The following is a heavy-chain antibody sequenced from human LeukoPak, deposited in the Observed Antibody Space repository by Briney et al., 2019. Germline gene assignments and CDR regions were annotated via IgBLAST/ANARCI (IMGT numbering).Heavy chain of an antibody. CDR2: INPNSGGT. CDR3: ARVFPGNGYPSLEDL. Sequence: ASVKVSCKASGYIFTGYYMHWMRQAPGQGLEWMGWINPNSGGTNYAQKFQGRVTMTRDTFISTVYMDLSRLRSDDTAVYYCARVFPGNGYPSLEDLWGQGTRVTVSS. CDR1: GYIFTGYY. V-gene: IGHV1-2*02. D-gene: IGHD5-18*01. J-gene: IGHJ4*02.